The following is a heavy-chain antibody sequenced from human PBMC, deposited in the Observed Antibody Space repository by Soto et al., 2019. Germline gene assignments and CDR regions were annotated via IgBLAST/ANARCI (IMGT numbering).Heavy chain of an antibody. CDR1: GGSFSGYY. Sequence: SETLSLTCAVYGGSFSGYYWSWIRQPPGKGLEWIGEINHSGSTNYNPSLKSRVTISVDTSKNQFSLKLSSVTAADTAVYYCARGSIAARPRGFLFDYWGQGTLVTVSS. V-gene: IGHV4-34*01. CDR3: ARGSIAARPRGFLFDY. CDR2: INHSGST. D-gene: IGHD6-6*01. J-gene: IGHJ4*02.